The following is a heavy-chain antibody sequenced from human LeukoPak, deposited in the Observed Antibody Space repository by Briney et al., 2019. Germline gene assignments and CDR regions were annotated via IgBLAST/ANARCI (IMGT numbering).Heavy chain of an antibody. D-gene: IGHD3-10*01. CDR1: GFTFISYA. CDR3: AREGSMVRGVGIFGFDY. Sequence: GGSLRLSCAASGFTFISYAMHWVRQAPGQRLEWMGWMNAGNGNTKYSQKFQGRVTITRDTSASTAYMELSSLKSEDMAVYYCAREGSMVRGVGIFGFDYWGQGTLVTDSS. V-gene: IGHV1-3*03. J-gene: IGHJ4*02. CDR2: MNAGNGNT.